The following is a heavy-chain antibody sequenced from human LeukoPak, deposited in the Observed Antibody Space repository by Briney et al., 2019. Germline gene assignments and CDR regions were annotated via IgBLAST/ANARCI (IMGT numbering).Heavy chain of an antibody. CDR3: AREEHPRFYVSTGGYFDY. V-gene: IGHV3-30-3*01. D-gene: IGHD2-8*02. Sequence: GRSLRLSCAASGFTLSSAAMHGIRQTPGKGLDWVAVISADGSNKYYADSVKGRFTISRDNSKDTLYLQMNTLRAEDTAVYYCAREEHPRFYVSTGGYFDYWGQGTLVTVSS. CDR1: GFTLSSAA. J-gene: IGHJ4*02. CDR2: ISADGSNK.